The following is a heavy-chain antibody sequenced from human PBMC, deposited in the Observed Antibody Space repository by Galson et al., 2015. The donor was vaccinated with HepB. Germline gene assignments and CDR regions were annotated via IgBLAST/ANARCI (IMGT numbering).Heavy chain of an antibody. J-gene: IGHJ1*01. CDR1: GFTFSSYG. D-gene: IGHD2-21*01. CDR3: ARGSSVADSEYFQY. Sequence: SLRLSCAASGFTFSSYGMHWVRQAPGKGLEWVAVIWYDGSNKYYADSVKGRFTISRDNSKNTLYLQTNSLRAEDTAVYYCARGSSVADSEYFQYWGQGTLVTVSS. CDR2: IWYDGSNK. V-gene: IGHV3-33*01.